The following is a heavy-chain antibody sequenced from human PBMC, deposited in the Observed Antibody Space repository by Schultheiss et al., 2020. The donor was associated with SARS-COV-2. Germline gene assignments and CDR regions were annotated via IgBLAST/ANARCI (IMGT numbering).Heavy chain of an antibody. V-gene: IGHV1-69*04. J-gene: IGHJ6*02. CDR3: ANGMPPYYYYGMDV. Sequence: SVKVSCKASGGTFSSYAISWVRQAPGQGLEWMGRIIPILGIANYAQKFQGRVTITADKSTSTAYMELSSLRSEDTAVYYCANGMPPYYYYGMDVWGQGTTVTVSS. D-gene: IGHD2-8*01. CDR1: GGTFSSYA. CDR2: IIPILGIA.